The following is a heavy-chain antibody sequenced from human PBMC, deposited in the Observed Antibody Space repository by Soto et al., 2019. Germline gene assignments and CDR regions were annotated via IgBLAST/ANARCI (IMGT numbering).Heavy chain of an antibody. Sequence: QVQLQESGPGLVKPSETLSLTCTVSGGSVSSGSCYWSWIRQPPGKGLEWIGYIYYSGSTNYTPSLKSRVTISVDTSKNQFSLKLSSVTAADTAVYYCARANGDYVRGMDVWGQGTTVTVSS. CDR2: IYYSGST. CDR3: ARANGDYVRGMDV. J-gene: IGHJ6*02. V-gene: IGHV4-61*01. D-gene: IGHD4-17*01. CDR1: GGSVSSGSCY.